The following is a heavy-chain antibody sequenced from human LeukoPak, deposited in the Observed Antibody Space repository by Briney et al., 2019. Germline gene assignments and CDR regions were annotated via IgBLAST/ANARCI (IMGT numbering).Heavy chain of an antibody. D-gene: IGHD6-19*01. Sequence: SETLSLTCTVSGGSISSYYCSWIRQPPGKGLEWIGYIYYSGSTNYNPSLKSRVTISVDTSKNQFSLKLSSVTAADTAVYYCARQYSSGWRPAFDYWGQGTLVTVSS. CDR3: ARQYSSGWRPAFDY. CDR2: IYYSGST. CDR1: GGSISSYY. J-gene: IGHJ4*02. V-gene: IGHV4-59*08.